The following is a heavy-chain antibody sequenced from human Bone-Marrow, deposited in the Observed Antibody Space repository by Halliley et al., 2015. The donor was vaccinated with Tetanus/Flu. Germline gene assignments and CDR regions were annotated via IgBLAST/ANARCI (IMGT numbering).Heavy chain of an antibody. CDR3: ARRGHPYGARTDPHLDY. CDR2: IYPGDSDT. Sequence: EVQLVQSGVEVKKPGESLRISCKGSGYIFRTYWIAWVRQMPGKGLEWMGIIYPGDSDTRYSPSFQGQVTISADHSISTAYLQWSSLKASDTAKYYCARRGHPYGARTDPHLDYWGQGTLVSVSS. J-gene: IGHJ4*02. V-gene: IGHV5-51*01. D-gene: IGHD5-18*01. CDR1: GYIFRTYW.